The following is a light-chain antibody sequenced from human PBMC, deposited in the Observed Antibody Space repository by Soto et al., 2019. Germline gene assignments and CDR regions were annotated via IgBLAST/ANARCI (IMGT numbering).Light chain of an antibody. CDR1: NIGSKS. CDR3: QVWDSSSDVV. CDR2: DDS. Sequence: SYELTKPPSVSVAPGQTARITCGGNNIGSKSVHWYQQKPGQAPVLVVYDDSARPSGIPERFSGSNSGNTATLTISRVEAGDEADYYCQVWDSSSDVVFGGGTKVTVL. J-gene: IGLJ2*01. V-gene: IGLV3-21*02.